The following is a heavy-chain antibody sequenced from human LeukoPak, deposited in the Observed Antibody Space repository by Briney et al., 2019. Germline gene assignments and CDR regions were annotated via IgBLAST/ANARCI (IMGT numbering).Heavy chain of an antibody. CDR2: ISYDGSNK. Sequence: GGSLRLSCAASGFTFSSYAMPWVRQAPGKGLEWVAVISYDGSNKYYADSVKGRFTISRDNSKNTLYLQMNSLRAEDTAVYYCARGNYDSNYEGAFDYWGQGTLVTVSS. CDR3: ARGNYDSNYEGAFDY. V-gene: IGHV3-30-3*01. J-gene: IGHJ4*02. D-gene: IGHD4-4*01. CDR1: GFTFSSYA.